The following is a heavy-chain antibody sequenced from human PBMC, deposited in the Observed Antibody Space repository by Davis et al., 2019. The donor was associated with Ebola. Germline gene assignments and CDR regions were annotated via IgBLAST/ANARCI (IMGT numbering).Heavy chain of an antibody. D-gene: IGHD3-10*01. CDR1: GFTFSRSD. V-gene: IGHV3-13*01. J-gene: IGHJ2*01. CDR2: IGSYGDR. CDR3: ARGVQPLARGLLLYWYFDL. Sequence: PGGSLRLSCAASGFTFSRSDMHWVRQTTGQRLEWVSTIGSYGDRYYSDSVKGRFTVSREDAQNSLYLQMNSLRVEDTAVYYCARGVQPLARGLLLYWYFDLWGRGTQVTVSS.